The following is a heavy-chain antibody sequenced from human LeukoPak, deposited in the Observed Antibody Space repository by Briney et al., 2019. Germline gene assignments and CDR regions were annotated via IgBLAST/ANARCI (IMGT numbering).Heavy chain of an antibody. Sequence: PSETLSLTCTVSGGSISSYYWSWLRQPAGKGLEWIGRIYTSGSTNYNPSLKSRVTMSVDTSKNQFSLKLSSVTAADTAVYYCARGGDSSSWYYYYGMDVWGQGTTVTVSS. J-gene: IGHJ6*02. CDR2: IYTSGST. V-gene: IGHV4-4*07. CDR1: GGSISSYY. CDR3: ARGGDSSSWYYYYGMDV. D-gene: IGHD6-13*01.